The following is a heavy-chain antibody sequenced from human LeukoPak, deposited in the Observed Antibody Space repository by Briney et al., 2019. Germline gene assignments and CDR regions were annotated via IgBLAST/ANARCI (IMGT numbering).Heavy chain of an antibody. CDR3: ARGVVTTDFSGYYYYGMDV. CDR1: GFTVSSNY. Sequence: PGGSLRLSCAASGFTVSSNYMSWVRQAPGKGLEWVSVTYSGGSTYYADSVRGRFTISRDNSKNTLYLQMNSLRAEDTAVYYCARGVVTTDFSGYYYYGMDVWGQGTTVTVSS. CDR2: TYSGGST. D-gene: IGHD2-21*02. V-gene: IGHV3-66*01. J-gene: IGHJ6*02.